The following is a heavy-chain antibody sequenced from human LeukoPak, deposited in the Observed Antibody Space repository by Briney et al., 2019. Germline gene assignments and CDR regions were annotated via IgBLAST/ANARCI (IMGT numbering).Heavy chain of an antibody. CDR2: IYTSGST. V-gene: IGHV4-4*07. D-gene: IGHD6-13*01. J-gene: IGHJ4*02. CDR3: ARDGAYSSSWFFAY. Sequence: SETLSLTCTVSGGSISSYYWSWIRQPAGKGLEWIGRIYTSGSTNYNPSLKSRVTMSVDTSKNQFSLKLSSVTAADTAVYYCARDGAYSSSWFFAYWGQGTLVTVSS. CDR1: GGSISSYY.